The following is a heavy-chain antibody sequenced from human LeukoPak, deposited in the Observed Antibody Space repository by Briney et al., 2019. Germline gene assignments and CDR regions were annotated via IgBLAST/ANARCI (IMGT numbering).Heavy chain of an antibody. CDR3: ARQPPQYYGMDV. J-gene: IGHJ6*02. V-gene: IGHV4-4*07. D-gene: IGHD1-14*01. CDR2: IYTSGST. Sequence: SDTLSLTCTVSGGSFSNYYWLWLRQPAGKGLEWIGRIYTSGSTNYNPSVKSRVTMSVDTSNNQFSLKLTSVTAADTAVYYCARQPPQYYGMDVWGQGTTVTVSS. CDR1: GGSFSNYY.